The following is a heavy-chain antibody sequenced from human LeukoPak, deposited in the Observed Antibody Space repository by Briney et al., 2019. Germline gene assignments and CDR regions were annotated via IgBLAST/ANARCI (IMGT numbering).Heavy chain of an antibody. V-gene: IGHV1-2*02. CDR1: GYTFTGYY. D-gene: IGHD6-19*01. Sequence: ASVKVSCKASGYTFTGYYMHWVRQAPGQGLEWMGWINPNSGGTNYAQKFQGRVTMTRDTSISTAYMELSRLRSDDTAVYYCARDLLAHLDIAVAGTTGVVTAFDIWGQGTMVTVSS. CDR2: INPNSGGT. J-gene: IGHJ3*02. CDR3: ARDLLAHLDIAVAGTTGVVTAFDI.